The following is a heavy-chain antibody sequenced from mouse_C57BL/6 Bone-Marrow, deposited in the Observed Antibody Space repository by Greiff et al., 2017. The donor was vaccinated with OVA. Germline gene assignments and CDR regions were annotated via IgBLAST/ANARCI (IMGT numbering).Heavy chain of an antibody. CDR3: AREGYRWAPDY. J-gene: IGHJ2*01. D-gene: IGHD1-1*02. CDR2: IYPRDGST. V-gene: IGHV1-85*01. CDR1: GYTFTSYD. Sequence: VNVVESGPELVKPGASVKLSCKASGYTFTSYDINWVKQRPGQGLEWIGWIYPRDGSTKYNEKFKGKATLTVDTSSSTAYMELHSLTSEDSAVYFCAREGYRWAPDYWGQGTTLTVSS.